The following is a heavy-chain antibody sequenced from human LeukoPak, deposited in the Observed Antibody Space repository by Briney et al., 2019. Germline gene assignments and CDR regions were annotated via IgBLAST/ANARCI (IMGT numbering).Heavy chain of an antibody. Sequence: GGSQRLSCATSGFIFGNYRMHWVRQAPGKGLVWVSRINSDGSGTDYAESVKGRFTISRDNAKNTLYLHMSSLRVEGTAVYYCARDMNGLTWGQGTLVTVSS. CDR3: ARDMNGLT. V-gene: IGHV3-74*01. CDR1: GFIFGNYR. J-gene: IGHJ5*02. CDR2: INSDGSGT. D-gene: IGHD1-1*01.